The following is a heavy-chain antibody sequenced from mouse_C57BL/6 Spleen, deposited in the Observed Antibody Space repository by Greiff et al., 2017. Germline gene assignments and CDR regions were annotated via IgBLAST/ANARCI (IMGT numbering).Heavy chain of an antibody. CDR2: IYPGSGNT. Sequence: VQLQQSGAELVRPGASVKLSCKASGYTFTDYYINWVKQRPGQGLEWIARIYPGSGNTYYNEKFKGKATLTAEKSSSTAYMQLSSLTSEDSAVYFCARGGIPNYYGYFDYWGQGTTLTVSS. V-gene: IGHV1-76*01. CDR3: ARGGIPNYYGYFDY. D-gene: IGHD1-1*01. J-gene: IGHJ2*01. CDR1: GYTFTDYY.